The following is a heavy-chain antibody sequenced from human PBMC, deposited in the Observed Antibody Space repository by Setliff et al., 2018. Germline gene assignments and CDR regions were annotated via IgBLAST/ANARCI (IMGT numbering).Heavy chain of an antibody. Sequence: SETLSLTCTVSSDSINSYYWSWVRQSPGKGLEWIGFVHFGGDTNYNPSLKSRVTMSADTSNNQFSLNLRSVTAADTAVYFCARQPSSGAYYNPRPYYFDSWGQGTLVTVSS. CDR1: SDSINSYY. D-gene: IGHD3-10*01. CDR3: ARQPSSGAYYNPRPYYFDS. CDR2: VHFGGDT. V-gene: IGHV4-59*01. J-gene: IGHJ4*02.